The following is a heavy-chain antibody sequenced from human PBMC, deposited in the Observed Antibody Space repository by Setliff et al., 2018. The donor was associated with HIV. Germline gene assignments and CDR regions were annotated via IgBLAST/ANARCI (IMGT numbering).Heavy chain of an antibody. V-gene: IGHV4-61*02. CDR3: GSAPFYSGYDSHERSGYYLDVFDI. J-gene: IGHJ3*02. Sequence: SETLSLTCTVSGGSISSGSYYWSWIRQPAGKGLEWIGRIYTSGSTNYNPSLKSRVTISVDTSKKQFSLKVNSVTAADTAGDYCGSAPFYSGYDSHERSGYYLDVFDIWGAGTMVTVSS. CDR2: IYTSGST. D-gene: IGHD3-22*01. CDR1: GGSISSGSYY.